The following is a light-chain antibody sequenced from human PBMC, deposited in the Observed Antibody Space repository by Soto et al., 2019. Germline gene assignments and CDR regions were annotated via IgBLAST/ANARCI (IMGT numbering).Light chain of an antibody. J-gene: IGKJ3*01. V-gene: IGKV3-11*01. Sequence: EIVLTPSPATLSLSPGERATLSCRASQSCSSYLAWYQQKPGQAPRLLIYDASNRATGIPARFSGSVSGTDFTLTISSLEPEEWAVYYCQQRSTWPPAFGHVTKVYIQ. CDR2: DAS. CDR1: QSCSSY. CDR3: QQRSTWPPA.